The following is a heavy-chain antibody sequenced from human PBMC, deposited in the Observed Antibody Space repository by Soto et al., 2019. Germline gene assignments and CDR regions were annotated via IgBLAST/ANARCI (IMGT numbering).Heavy chain of an antibody. CDR1: GGSISSYY. Sequence: LSLTCTVSGGSISSYYWSWIRQPPGKGLEWIGYIYYSGSTNYNPSLKSRVTISVDTSKNQFSLKLSSVTAADTAVYYCARSPISDAFDIWGQGTMVTVSS. CDR2: IYYSGST. CDR3: ARSPISDAFDI. V-gene: IGHV4-59*08. J-gene: IGHJ3*02.